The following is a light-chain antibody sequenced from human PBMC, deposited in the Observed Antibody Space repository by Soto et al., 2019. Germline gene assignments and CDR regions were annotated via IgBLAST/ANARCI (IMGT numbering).Light chain of an antibody. CDR2: GAS. V-gene: IGKV3-15*01. Sequence: EIVITQSPATLSVSPGERATLSCRASQSVSSNLAWYQQKPGQAPRLLIYGASTRATGIPARFSGSGSGTEFTLTISSLQSEDFAVYYCQQYNNWPFTFGGGTKVEIK. CDR1: QSVSSN. J-gene: IGKJ4*01. CDR3: QQYNNWPFT.